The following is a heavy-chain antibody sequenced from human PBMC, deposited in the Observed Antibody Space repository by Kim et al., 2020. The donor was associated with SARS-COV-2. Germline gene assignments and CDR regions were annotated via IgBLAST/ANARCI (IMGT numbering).Heavy chain of an antibody. Sequence: GGSLRLSCAASGFTFTHYGMHWVRQAPGKGLEWVAIISYDGSSQYFADSLKGRFTISRDNSKNTLYLLMNILRPDDTAVYYCASSASTMVRFFSYYCMDV. CDR3: ASSASTMVRFFSYYCMDV. D-gene: IGHD3-10*01. J-gene: IGHJ6*01. CDR1: GFTFTHYG. CDR2: ISYDGSSQ. V-gene: IGHV3-30*03.